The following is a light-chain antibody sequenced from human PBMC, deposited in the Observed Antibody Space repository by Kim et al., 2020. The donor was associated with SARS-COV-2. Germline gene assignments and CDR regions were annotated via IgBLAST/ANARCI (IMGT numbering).Light chain of an antibody. CDR1: SLRSYY. Sequence: ALGQTVRITCQGDSLRSYYASWYQQKPGQAPVLVIYGKNNRPSGIPDRFSGSSSGNTASLTITGAQAEDEADYYCNSRDSSGNHLRFGGGTKLTVL. J-gene: IGLJ2*01. CDR2: GKN. V-gene: IGLV3-19*01. CDR3: NSRDSSGNHLR.